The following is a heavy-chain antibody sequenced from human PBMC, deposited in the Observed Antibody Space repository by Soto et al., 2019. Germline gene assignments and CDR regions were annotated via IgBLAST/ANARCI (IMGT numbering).Heavy chain of an antibody. V-gene: IGHV1-46*01. D-gene: IGHD2-8*01. CDR3: ARSPPPVYAPPSYYYGMDV. CDR2: INPSGGST. Sequence: GASVKVSCKASGYTFTSYYMHWVRQAPGQRLEWMGIINPSGGSTSYAQKFQGRVTMTRDTSTSTVYMELSSLRSEDTAVYYCARSPPPVYAPPSYYYGMDVWGQGTTVTVYS. J-gene: IGHJ6*02. CDR1: GYTFTSYY.